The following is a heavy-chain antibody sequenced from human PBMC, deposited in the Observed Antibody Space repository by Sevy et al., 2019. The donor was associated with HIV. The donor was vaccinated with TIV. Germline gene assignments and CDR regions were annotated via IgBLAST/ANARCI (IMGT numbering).Heavy chain of an antibody. V-gene: IGHV3-7*01. CDR2: INQDGSRK. J-gene: IGHJ3*02. CDR3: ARDPAHGAYDI. Sequence: GGSLRLSCVASGFTFSSSWMTWVRQAPGKGPEYVANINQDGSRKDQLDSVKGRFTISRDNARNSLYLQMNGLRVEDTAMYYCARDPAHGAYDIWGQGAMVTVSS. CDR1: GFTFSSSW.